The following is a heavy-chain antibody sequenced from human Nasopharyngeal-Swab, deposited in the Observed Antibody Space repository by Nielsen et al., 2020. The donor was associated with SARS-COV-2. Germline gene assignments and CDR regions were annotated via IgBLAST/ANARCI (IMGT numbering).Heavy chain of an antibody. D-gene: IGHD3-22*01. CDR2: IRQDESEK. J-gene: IGHJ4*02. V-gene: IGHV3-7*01. Sequence: GGSLRLSCEASGFTFSTYWMSWVRQAPGKGLEWVANIRQDESEKYYVDSVKGRFTISRDNAKNSLFLQMNSLRVADTAVYYCLRGDRRDYWGPGTLVSVSS. CDR3: LRGDRRDY. CDR1: GFTFSTYW.